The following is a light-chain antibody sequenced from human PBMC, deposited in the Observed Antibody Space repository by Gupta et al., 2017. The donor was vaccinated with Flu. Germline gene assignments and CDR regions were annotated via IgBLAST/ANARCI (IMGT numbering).Light chain of an antibody. CDR3: IRALPTRPT. J-gene: IGKJ1*01. CDR2: LGS. Sequence: DIVMTQSPLSLPVTPGEPASISCRSSQSLLHSNGYNYLDWYLQKPWQSPQLLIYLGSNRASGVPDRFSGSGSGTDFTLKISRVEAEDVGVYYCIRALPTRPTFGQGTKVEIK. CDR1: QSLLHSNGYNY. V-gene: IGKV2-28*01.